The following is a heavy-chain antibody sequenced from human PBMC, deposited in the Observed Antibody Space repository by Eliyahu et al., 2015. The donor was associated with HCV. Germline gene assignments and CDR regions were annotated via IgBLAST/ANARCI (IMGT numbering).Heavy chain of an antibody. CDR3: ARQIFTVTTFDY. D-gene: IGHD4-17*01. CDR1: GGSISSYY. J-gene: IGHJ4*02. V-gene: IGHV4-59*12. CDR2: IYYSGST. Sequence: QVQLQESGPGLVKPSETLSLTCTVSGGSISSYYWNWIRQPPGKGLEWIGYIYYSGSTNYNPSLKSRVTISVDTSRNQFSLKLNSVTAADTAVYYCARQIFTVTTFDYWGQGTLVTVSS.